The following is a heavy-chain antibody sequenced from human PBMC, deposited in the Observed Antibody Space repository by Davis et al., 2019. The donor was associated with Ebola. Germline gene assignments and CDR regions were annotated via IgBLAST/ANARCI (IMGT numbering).Heavy chain of an antibody. J-gene: IGHJ3*01. Sequence: GESLKISCAASGFTFSDYYMSWIRQAPGKGLEWVSYISSSGSTIYYADSVKGRFTISRDNAKNSLYLQMNSLRAEDTAVYYCARTPSPYGDYVWGQGTMVTVSS. CDR3: ARTPSPYGDYV. V-gene: IGHV3-11*04. CDR2: ISSSGSTI. D-gene: IGHD4-17*01. CDR1: GFTFSDYY.